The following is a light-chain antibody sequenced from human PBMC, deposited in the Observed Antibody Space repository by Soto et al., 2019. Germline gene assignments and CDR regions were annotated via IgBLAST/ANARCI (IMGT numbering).Light chain of an antibody. Sequence: EIVMTQSAATLSVSPGERATLSCRASQSVSNDLAWYQQTPGQAPRLLIYGASTRATGIPVRFSGSASGTEFTLTISSLQSEDFTVYYCQQYNKWPLTFGQGTKVDIK. CDR3: QQYNKWPLT. CDR2: GAS. J-gene: IGKJ1*01. CDR1: QSVSND. V-gene: IGKV3-15*01.